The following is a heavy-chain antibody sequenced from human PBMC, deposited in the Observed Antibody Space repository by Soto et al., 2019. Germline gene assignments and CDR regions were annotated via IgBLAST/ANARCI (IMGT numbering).Heavy chain of an antibody. CDR2: IYYSGST. V-gene: IGHV4-39*01. CDR3: ARQGSQLLPPSYYYYYYMDV. CDR1: GGSISSSSYY. Sequence: PSETLSLTCTVSGGSISSSSYYWGWIRQPPGKGLEWIGSIYYSGSTYYNPSLKSRVTISVDTSKNQFSLKLSSVTAADTAVYYCARQGSQLLPPSYYYYYYMDVWGKGTTVTVSS. J-gene: IGHJ6*03. D-gene: IGHD2-2*01.